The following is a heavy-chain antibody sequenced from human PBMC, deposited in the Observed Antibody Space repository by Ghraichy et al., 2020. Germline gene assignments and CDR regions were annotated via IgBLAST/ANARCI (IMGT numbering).Heavy chain of an antibody. CDR1: GGSFSGYY. CDR3: ARGSVAAANDY. Sequence: SQTLSLTCAVYGGSFSGYYWSWIRQPPGKGLEWIGEINHSGSTNYNPSLKSRVTISVDTSKNQFSLKLSSVTAADTAVYYCARGSVAAANDYWGQGTLVTVSS. D-gene: IGHD6-19*01. J-gene: IGHJ4*02. V-gene: IGHV4-34*01. CDR2: INHSGST.